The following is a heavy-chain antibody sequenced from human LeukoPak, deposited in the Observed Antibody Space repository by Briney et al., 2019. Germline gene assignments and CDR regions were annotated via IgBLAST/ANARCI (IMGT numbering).Heavy chain of an antibody. CDR1: GGSISSGDYY. CDR2: IYYSGST. D-gene: IGHD3-3*02. J-gene: IGHJ2*01. Sequence: SETLSLTCTVSGGSISSGDYYWSWIRQPPGKGLEWIGYIYYSGSTYYNPSLKSRVTISVDTSKNQFSLKLSSVTAADTAVYYCARDPLTIRGSYFDLWGRGTLVTASS. V-gene: IGHV4-30-4*08. CDR3: ARDPLTIRGSYFDL.